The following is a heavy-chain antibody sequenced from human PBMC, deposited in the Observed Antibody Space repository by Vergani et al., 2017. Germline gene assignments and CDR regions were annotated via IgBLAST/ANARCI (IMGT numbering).Heavy chain of an antibody. CDR1: GFRFSSYG. Sequence: QVQLVESGGGVVQPGRSLRLSCAASGFRFSSYGMNWVRQAPGKGLEWVAVIWYDGSNKYYADSVKGRFTISRDNSQNTVNLQMNSLRVDDTAVYYCARRARDGYNFDLWGQGSLVTVSS. CDR3: ARRARDGYNFDL. J-gene: IGHJ4*02. CDR2: IWYDGSNK. D-gene: IGHD5-24*01. V-gene: IGHV3-33*01.